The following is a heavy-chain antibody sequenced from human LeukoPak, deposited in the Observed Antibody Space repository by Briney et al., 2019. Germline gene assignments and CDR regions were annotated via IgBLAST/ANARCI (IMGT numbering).Heavy chain of an antibody. V-gene: IGHV4-34*01. J-gene: IGHJ4*02. CDR3: ARGYYDYVWGSYRYGSFDY. CDR2: INHSGST. D-gene: IGHD3-16*02. Sequence: SETLSPTCAVYGGSFSGYYWSWIRQPPGKGLEWIGEINHSGSTNYNPSLKSRVTISVDTSKNQFSLKLSSVTAADTAVYYCARGYYDYVWGSYRYGSFDYWGQGTLVTVSS. CDR1: GGSFSGYY.